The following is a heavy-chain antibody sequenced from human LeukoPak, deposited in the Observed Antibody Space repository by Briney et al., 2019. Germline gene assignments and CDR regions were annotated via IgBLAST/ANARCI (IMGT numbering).Heavy chain of an antibody. CDR2: ISYDGSNK. CDR1: GFTFSSYA. D-gene: IGHD6-13*01. CDR3: ARLKQQLVREIDY. V-gene: IGHV3-30*04. J-gene: IGHJ4*02. Sequence: GGSLRLSCAASGFTFSSYAMHWVRQAPGKGLEWVAVISYDGSNKYYADSVKGRFTISRDNSKNTLYLQMNSLGAEDTAVYYCARLKQQLVREIDYWGQGTLVTVSS.